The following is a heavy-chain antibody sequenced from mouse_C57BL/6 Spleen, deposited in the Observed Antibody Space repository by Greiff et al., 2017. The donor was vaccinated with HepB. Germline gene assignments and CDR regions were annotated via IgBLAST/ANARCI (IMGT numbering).Heavy chain of an antibody. CDR1: GYTFTGYW. CDR2: ILPGSGST. V-gene: IGHV1-9*01. D-gene: IGHD2-1*01. Sequence: QVQLKESGAELMKPGASVKLSCKATGYTFTGYWIEWVKQRPGHGLEWIGEILPGSGSTNSNEKFKGKATFTADTSSNTAYMQLSSLTTEDSAIYYCAYYGNFDYYAMDYWGQGTSVTVSS. J-gene: IGHJ4*01. CDR3: AYYGNFDYYAMDY.